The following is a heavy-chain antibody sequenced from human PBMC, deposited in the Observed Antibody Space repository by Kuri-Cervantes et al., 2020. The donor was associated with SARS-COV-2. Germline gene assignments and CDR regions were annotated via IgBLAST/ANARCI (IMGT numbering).Heavy chain of an antibody. Sequence: GESLKISCAASGFTFSSYGMHWVRQAPGKGLEWVAVISYDGSNKYYADSVKGRFTIPRDNSKNTLYLQMNSLRAEDTAVYYCAKDPTYSDSSGTFDYWGQGTLVTVSS. J-gene: IGHJ4*02. V-gene: IGHV3-30*18. CDR1: GFTFSSYG. CDR2: ISYDGSNK. D-gene: IGHD3-22*01. CDR3: AKDPTYSDSSGTFDY.